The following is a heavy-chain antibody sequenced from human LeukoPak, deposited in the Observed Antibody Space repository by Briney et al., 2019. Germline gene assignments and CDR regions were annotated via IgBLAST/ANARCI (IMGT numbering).Heavy chain of an antibody. D-gene: IGHD3-9*01. J-gene: IGHJ5*02. V-gene: IGHV4-34*01. Sequence: PSETLSLTCAVYGGSFSGYYWSWIRQPSGKGLEWIGEINHSGSTNYNPSLKSRVTISVDTSKNQFSLKLSSVTAADTAVYYCARGRDILTGFYEHWFDPWGQGTLVTVSS. CDR3: ARGRDILTGFYEHWFDP. CDR1: GGSFSGYY. CDR2: INHSGST.